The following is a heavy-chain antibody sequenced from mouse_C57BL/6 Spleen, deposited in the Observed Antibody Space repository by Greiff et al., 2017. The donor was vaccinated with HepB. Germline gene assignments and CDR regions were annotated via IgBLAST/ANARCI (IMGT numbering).Heavy chain of an antibody. CDR3: TRAGRIPYYYAMDY. CDR2: ISSGGDYI. J-gene: IGHJ4*01. Sequence: EVKLVESGEGLVKPGGSLKLSCAASGFTFSSYAMSWVRQTPEKRLEWVAYISSGGDYIYYAATVKGRFTISRDNARNTLYLQMSSLKSEDTAMYYCTRAGRIPYYYAMDYWGQETSVTVSS. CDR1: GFTFSSYA. V-gene: IGHV5-9-1*02. D-gene: IGHD1-1*01.